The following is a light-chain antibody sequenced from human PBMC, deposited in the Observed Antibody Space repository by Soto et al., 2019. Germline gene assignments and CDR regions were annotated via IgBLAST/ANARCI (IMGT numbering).Light chain of an antibody. CDR1: QSFDSDS. Sequence: EIGLTQSPGTLSLSPGERATLSCRASQSFDSDSLAWYQHKPGQAPRLLIYDASFRATGIPDRFSGGVSGTDFTLTISKLEPEDFAVYYCHQYGFSPDTFGQGTKVEIK. CDR2: DAS. J-gene: IGKJ1*01. CDR3: HQYGFSPDT. V-gene: IGKV3-20*01.